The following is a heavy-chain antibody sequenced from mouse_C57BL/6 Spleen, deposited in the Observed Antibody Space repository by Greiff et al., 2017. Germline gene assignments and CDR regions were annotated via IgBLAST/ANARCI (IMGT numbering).Heavy chain of an antibody. Sequence: VQLQQSGPELVKPGASVKISCKASGYAFSSSWMNWVKQRPGKGLEWIGRIYPGDGDTNYNGKFKGKATLTADKSSSTAYMQLSSLTSEDSAVYFCAREGIYDGYYGRFAYWGQGTLVTVSA. CDR3: AREGIYDGYYGRFAY. D-gene: IGHD2-3*01. J-gene: IGHJ3*01. CDR1: GYAFSSSW. V-gene: IGHV1-82*01. CDR2: IYPGDGDT.